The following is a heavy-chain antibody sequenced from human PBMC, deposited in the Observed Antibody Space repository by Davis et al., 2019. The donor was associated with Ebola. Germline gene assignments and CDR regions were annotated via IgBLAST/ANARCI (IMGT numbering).Heavy chain of an antibody. V-gene: IGHV1-8*01. CDR2: MNPNSGNT. J-gene: IGHJ6*02. Sequence: ASVKVSCKASGYTFTSYDINWVRQATGQGLEWMGWMNPNSGNTGYAQKLQGRVTMTTDTSTSTAYMDMRSLRSDDTAVYYCARAQGGVVIIPYYYYYGMDVWGQGTTVTVSS. CDR3: ARAQGGVVIIPYYYYYGMDV. CDR1: GYTFTSYD. D-gene: IGHD3-3*01.